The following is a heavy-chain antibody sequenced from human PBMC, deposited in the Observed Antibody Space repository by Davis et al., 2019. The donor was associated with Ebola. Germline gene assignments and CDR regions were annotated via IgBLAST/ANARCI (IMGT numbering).Heavy chain of an antibody. V-gene: IGHV5-51*01. CDR3: ARHPRAGPYYFDH. CDR1: RYSFTSYW. Sequence: GESLKISCTASRYSFTSYWIGWVRQTPGKGLEWMGIIYPGDSNTRYSPSFHGQVIISVDNSIDTAYLQWNTLKASDAAMYYCARHPRAGPYYFDHWGQGTLVTVSS. D-gene: IGHD6-13*01. J-gene: IGHJ4*02. CDR2: IYPGDSNT.